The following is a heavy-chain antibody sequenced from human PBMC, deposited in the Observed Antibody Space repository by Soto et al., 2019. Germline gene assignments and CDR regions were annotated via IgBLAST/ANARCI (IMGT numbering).Heavy chain of an antibody. CDR3: ARVRQQLVISPRFDP. J-gene: IGHJ5*02. V-gene: IGHV4-34*01. D-gene: IGHD6-13*01. CDR1: GGSFSGYY. CDR2: INYSGST. Sequence: QVQLQQWGAGLLKPSETLSLTCAVYGGSFSGYYWSWIRQPPGKGLEWIGEINYSGSTSYNPSLKSRVTISVDTSKNYFSLKLGSVTAADTAVYYCARVRQQLVISPRFDPWGQGTLVTVSS.